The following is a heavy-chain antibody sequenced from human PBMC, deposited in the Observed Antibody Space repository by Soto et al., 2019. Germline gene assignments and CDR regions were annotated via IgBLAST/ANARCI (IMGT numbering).Heavy chain of an antibody. CDR3: VRGSGGPDF. CDR1: GFTFINYW. CDR2: INHDGSDI. Sequence: EGQLVESGGGLVQPGGSLRLSCVASGFTFINYWMHWVRRAPGKGLVWVSRINHDGSDIVYADSVKGRFTFSRDNAKNTLYLQMDSLTVEDTAVYCCVRGSGGPDFWGQGTLVTVSS. J-gene: IGHJ4*02. V-gene: IGHV3-74*01.